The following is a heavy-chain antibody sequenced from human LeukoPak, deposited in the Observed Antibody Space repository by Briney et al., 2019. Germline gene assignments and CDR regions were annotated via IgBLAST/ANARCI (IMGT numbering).Heavy chain of an antibody. CDR1: GFIFYVCD. V-gene: IGHV3-21*01. J-gene: IGHJ6*02. CDR2: IPSSGNDI. D-gene: IGHD1-26*01. Sequence: GGSLRLSYAVSGFIFYVCDQSWVRQAPGKGLEWVSTIPSSGNDIYYADSVKGRFTSSRDNGKNSVYLQMHSLTADDTAVYSCASDGRGWAMDVWGQGTTVTVSS. CDR3: ASDGRGWAMDV.